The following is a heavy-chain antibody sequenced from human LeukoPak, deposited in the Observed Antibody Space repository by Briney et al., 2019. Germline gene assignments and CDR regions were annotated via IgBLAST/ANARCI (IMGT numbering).Heavy chain of an antibody. CDR3: AKDYSNYDWFDP. Sequence: PGGSLRLSCAASGFTFSSYGMRWVRQAPGKGLEWVAVISYDGSNKYYADSVKGRFTISRDNSKSTLYLQMNSLRAEDTAVYYCAKDYSNYDWFDPWGQGTLVTVSS. CDR2: ISYDGSNK. J-gene: IGHJ5*02. D-gene: IGHD4-4*01. CDR1: GFTFSSYG. V-gene: IGHV3-30*18.